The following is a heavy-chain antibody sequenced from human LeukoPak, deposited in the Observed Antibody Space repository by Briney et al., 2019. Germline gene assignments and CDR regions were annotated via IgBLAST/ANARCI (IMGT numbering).Heavy chain of an antibody. D-gene: IGHD3-10*02. CDR2: ISSSGSTI. CDR1: GFTFSSYE. V-gene: IGHV3-48*03. CDR3: AELGITMIGGV. Sequence: PGGSLRLSCAASGFTFSSYEMNWVRQAPGKGLGWVSYISSSGSTIYYADSVKVRFTISRDNAKNSLYLQMNSLRAEDTAVYYCAELGITMIGGVWGKGTTVTISS. J-gene: IGHJ6*04.